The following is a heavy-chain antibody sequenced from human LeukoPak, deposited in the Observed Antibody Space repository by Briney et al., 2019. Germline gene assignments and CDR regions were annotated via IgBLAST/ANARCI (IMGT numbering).Heavy chain of an antibody. Sequence: PSETLSLTCAVYGGSFSGYYWSWIRQPPGKGLEWIGEINHSGSTNYNPSLKSRVTISVDTSKNQFSLKLSSVTAADTAVYYCARGLKRRITMIPGYFQHWGQGTLVTVSS. D-gene: IGHD3-22*01. V-gene: IGHV4-34*01. CDR1: GGSFSGYY. CDR2: INHSGST. J-gene: IGHJ1*01. CDR3: ARGLKRRITMIPGYFQH.